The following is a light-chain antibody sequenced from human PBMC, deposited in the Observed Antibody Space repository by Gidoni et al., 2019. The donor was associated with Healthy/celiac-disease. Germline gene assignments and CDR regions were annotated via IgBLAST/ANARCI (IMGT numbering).Light chain of an antibody. J-gene: IGKJ4*01. CDR1: QSVLYSSNNKNY. Sequence: DIVFTQSPVSLAVSLGDRAPINSKSSQSVLYSSNNKNYLAWYQQKQGQPPKLLIYWASTRESGVPDRISGSGSGTDFTLTISSLQAEDVAVYYCQQYYSTPLTFGGETKVEIK. CDR3: QQYYSTPLT. CDR2: WAS. V-gene: IGKV4-1*01.